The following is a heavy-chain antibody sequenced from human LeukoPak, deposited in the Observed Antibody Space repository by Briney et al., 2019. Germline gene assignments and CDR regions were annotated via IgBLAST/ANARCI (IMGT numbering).Heavy chain of an antibody. Sequence: GGSLRLSCAASGFTFSSYAMSWVRQAPGKGLVWVSRINSDGSSTSYADSVKGRFTISRDNAKNTLYLQMNSLRAEDTAVYYCARVYYYDSSGYSPFDYWGQGTLVTVPS. V-gene: IGHV3-74*01. J-gene: IGHJ4*02. CDR1: GFTFSSYA. CDR2: INSDGSST. CDR3: ARVYYYDSSGYSPFDY. D-gene: IGHD3-22*01.